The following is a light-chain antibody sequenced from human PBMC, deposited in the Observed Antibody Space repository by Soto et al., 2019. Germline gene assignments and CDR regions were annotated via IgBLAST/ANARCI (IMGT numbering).Light chain of an antibody. CDR2: EVS. V-gene: IGLV2-23*02. CDR3: CSYAGSSTYV. CDR1: SSDVGSYNL. Sequence: QSVLTQPASVSWSPGQSITISCTGTSSDVGSYNLVSWYQQHLGKAPKLMIYEVSKRPSGVSNRFSGSKSGNTASLTISGLQAEDEADYYCCSYAGSSTYVFGTGTKVTVL. J-gene: IGLJ1*01.